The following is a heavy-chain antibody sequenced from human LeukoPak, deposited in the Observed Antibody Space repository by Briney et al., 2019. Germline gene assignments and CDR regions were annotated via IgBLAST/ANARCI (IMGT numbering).Heavy chain of an antibody. CDR3: ALAPEGGDRSPLDY. CDR1: GGSMSSSSYY. D-gene: IGHD3-10*01. Sequence: SETLSLTCTVSGGSMSSSSYYWGWIRQPPGKGLEWIGSIYSSGSTYYNPSLKSRVTISVDTSKNQFSLKLNSVTAADTAVYYCALAPEGGDRSPLDYWGQGTLVTVSS. J-gene: IGHJ4*02. V-gene: IGHV4-39*01. CDR2: IYSSGST.